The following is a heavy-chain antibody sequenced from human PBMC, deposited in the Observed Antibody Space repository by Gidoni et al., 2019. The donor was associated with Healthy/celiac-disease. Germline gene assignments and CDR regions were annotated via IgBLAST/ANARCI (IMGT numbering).Heavy chain of an antibody. Sequence: EVQLVESGGGLVQPGGSLRLSCAASGFTFSSYAMSWVRQAPGKGLEWVSAISGSGGSTYYADSVEGRFTISRDNSKNTLYLKMNSLRAEDTAVYYCAKPRSDISVGATTLDYWGQGTLVTVSS. CDR1: GFTFSSYA. CDR3: AKPRSDISVGATTLDY. CDR2: ISGSGGST. V-gene: IGHV3-23*04. D-gene: IGHD1-26*01. J-gene: IGHJ4*02.